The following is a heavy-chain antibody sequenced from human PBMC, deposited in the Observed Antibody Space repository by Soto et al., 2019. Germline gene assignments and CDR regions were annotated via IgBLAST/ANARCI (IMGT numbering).Heavy chain of an antibody. J-gene: IGHJ4*02. V-gene: IGHV4-59*02. Sequence: LSLTCSVSGGSVYDFYWNWLRQTREKGLEWIGNIYNNGRTNYNPSLKNRVTISIDTSKNQFSLHLSSVTTADTAMYFCARGHGIYVRFDSWGQGTLVTVSS. CDR2: IYNNGRT. CDR3: ARGHGIYVRFDS. CDR1: GGSVYDFY. D-gene: IGHD3-10*02.